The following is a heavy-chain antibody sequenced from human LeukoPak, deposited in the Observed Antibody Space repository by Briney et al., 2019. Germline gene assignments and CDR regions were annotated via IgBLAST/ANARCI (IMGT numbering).Heavy chain of an antibody. V-gene: IGHV3-23*01. D-gene: IGHD6-6*01. CDR3: AKQYSSSYTPFDY. J-gene: IGHJ4*02. CDR1: GFTFSTYA. CDR2: ISGSGGST. Sequence: PGGSLRLSCAAPGFTFSTYAMSWVRQAPGKGLEWVSTISGSGGSTYYADSVKGRFTISRDNSKNTLYLQMNSLRAEDTAVYYCAKQYSSSYTPFDYWGQGTLVTVSS.